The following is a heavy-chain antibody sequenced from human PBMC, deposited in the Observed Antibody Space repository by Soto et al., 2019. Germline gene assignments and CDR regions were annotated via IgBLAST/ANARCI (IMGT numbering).Heavy chain of an antibody. CDR3: AKGGGAPWGAFDR. J-gene: IGHJ4*02. Sequence: GGSLRLSCVTSGFTFSTYAAAWVRQAPGKGLECVSIISGGGGTYYGDSVKGRFTISRDNSKNTVSLQMNSLTAEDAGVYYCAKGGGAPWGAFDRWGQGTLVTAPQ. CDR1: GFTFSTYA. D-gene: IGHD3-16*01. V-gene: IGHV3-23*01. CDR2: ISGGGGT.